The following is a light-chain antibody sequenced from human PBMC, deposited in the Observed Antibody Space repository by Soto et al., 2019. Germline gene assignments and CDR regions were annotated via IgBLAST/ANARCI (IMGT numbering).Light chain of an antibody. CDR3: QQYNSWPPSIA. V-gene: IGKV3-15*01. CDR1: ESVRTN. Sequence: ERVMTQSPATLSVSPGERATLSCRASESVRTNLAWYQQRPGQSPRLLIYGASTRASGVPARFSGSGSGTEFTLTISSQQSEDFAVYYCQQYNSWPPSIAFGQGTRLEIK. CDR2: GAS. J-gene: IGKJ5*01.